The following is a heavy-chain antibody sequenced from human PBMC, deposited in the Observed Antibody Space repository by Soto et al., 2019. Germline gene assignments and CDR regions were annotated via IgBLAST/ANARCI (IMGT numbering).Heavy chain of an antibody. CDR2: IIPIFGTA. D-gene: IGHD3-3*01. CDR1: GGTFSSYA. V-gene: IGHV1-69*13. Sequence: ASVKVSCKASGGTFSSYAISWVRQAPGQGLEWMGGIIPIFGTANYAQKFQGGVTVTAEEYTGTASMELSSLRSEETAVYYCARDVKYYDFWSGYYHYYYYGMDVWGQGTTVTVSS. J-gene: IGHJ6*02. CDR3: ARDVKYYDFWSGYYHYYYYGMDV.